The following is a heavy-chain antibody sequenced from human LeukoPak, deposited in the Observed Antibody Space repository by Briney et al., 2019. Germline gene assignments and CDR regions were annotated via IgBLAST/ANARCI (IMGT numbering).Heavy chain of an antibody. CDR2: VCHDGSKQ. J-gene: IGHJ6*02. CDR3: AKDLSYCSGVTCEGESGMDV. D-gene: IGHD2-15*01. CDR1: GFTFITYG. V-gene: IGHV3-30*18. Sequence: GRSLRLSCVASGFTFITYGIHWVRQAPGKGLEWVAAVCHDGSKQYYADSVKGRFTISSENSMNTLYLQMDSLTPEDTALYYCAKDLSYCSGVTCEGESGMDVWGRGATVTVSS.